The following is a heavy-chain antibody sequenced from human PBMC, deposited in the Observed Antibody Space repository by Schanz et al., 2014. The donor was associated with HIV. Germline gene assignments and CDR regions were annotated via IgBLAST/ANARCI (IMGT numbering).Heavy chain of an antibody. CDR3: ARGRRDVSMIILYWFDP. Sequence: QVQLMQSGAEVKKPGSSVMVSCKTSGGTFTNYAISWVRQATGQGLEWMGWMNPNSGNTGYAQKFQGRVTMTRNTSISTAYMELSSLTSEDTAVYYCARGRRDVSMIILYWFDPWGQGTLVTVSS. CDR1: GGTFTNYA. V-gene: IGHV1-8*02. D-gene: IGHD3-22*01. CDR2: MNPNSGNT. J-gene: IGHJ5*02.